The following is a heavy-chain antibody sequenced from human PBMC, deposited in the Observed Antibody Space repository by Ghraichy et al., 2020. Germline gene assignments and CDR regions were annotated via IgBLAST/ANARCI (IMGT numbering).Heavy chain of an antibody. CDR1: GGSTSSGGYS. V-gene: IGHV4-30-2*01. CDR3: ARGEWLPQGWFDP. D-gene: IGHD5-12*01. CDR2: IYHSGST. J-gene: IGHJ5*02. Sequence: SETLSLTCAVSGGSTSSGGYSWSWIRQPPGKGLEWIGYIYHSGSTYYNPSLKSRVTISVDRSKNQFSLKLSSVTAADTAVYYCARGEWLPQGWFDPWGQGTLVTVSS.